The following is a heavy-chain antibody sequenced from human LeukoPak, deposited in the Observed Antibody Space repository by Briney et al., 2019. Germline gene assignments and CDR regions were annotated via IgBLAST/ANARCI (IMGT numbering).Heavy chain of an antibody. CDR2: IKQDGSEK. CDR3: ARELTVEMATRGTWKAFDI. Sequence: GGSLRLSCAASGFTFSSYWMCWVRQAPGKGLEWVANIKQDGSEKYSVDSVKGRFTISRDNSKNTLYPQMNSLRAEDTAVYYCARELTVEMATRGTWKAFDIWGQGTMVTVSS. CDR1: GFTFSSYW. J-gene: IGHJ3*02. D-gene: IGHD5-24*01. V-gene: IGHV3-7*01.